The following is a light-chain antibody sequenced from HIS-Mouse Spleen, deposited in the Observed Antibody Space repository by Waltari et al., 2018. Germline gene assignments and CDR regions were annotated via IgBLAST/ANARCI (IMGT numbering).Light chain of an antibody. CDR3: QVWDSSSDHVV. J-gene: IGLJ2*01. CDR1: NIGSKS. V-gene: IGLV3-21*03. CDR2: DDS. Sequence: SYVLTQPPSVSVAPGKTARITCGGNNIGSKSLHWYQQKRGKAPGLVVYDDSDRPPGIPGRFSGANSGNTASLTISRVEAGDEADYYCQVWDSSSDHVVFGGGTKLTVL.